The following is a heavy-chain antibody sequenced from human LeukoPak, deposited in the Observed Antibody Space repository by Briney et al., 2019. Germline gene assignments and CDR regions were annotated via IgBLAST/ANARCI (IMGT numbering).Heavy chain of an antibody. V-gene: IGHV4-59*11. CDR3: ASLDYYDSSGYLP. D-gene: IGHD3-22*01. J-gene: IGHJ5*02. Sequence: SETLSLTCTVSGGSISSHYWSWIRQPPGKGLEWIGYIYYSGSTNYNPSLKSRVTISVDTSKNQFSLKLGSVTAADTAVYYCASLDYYDSSGYLPWGQGTLVTVSS. CDR1: GGSISSHY. CDR2: IYYSGST.